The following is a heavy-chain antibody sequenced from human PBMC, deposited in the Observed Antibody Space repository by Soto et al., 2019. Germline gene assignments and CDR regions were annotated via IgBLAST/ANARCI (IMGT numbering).Heavy chain of an antibody. J-gene: IGHJ5*02. CDR3: AKQRSRLEWPPCGP. D-gene: IGHD3-3*01. CDR1: GFTFRSYG. Sequence: QVKLVESGGVVVQPGRSLRLSCTTSGFTFRSYGMHWVRQAPGKLLEWVAVIRSDGSNRDYVDSVKGRFTIPRDNSRKMVYLQMDNRRLEDTAVYYCAKQRSRLEWPPCGPWGQGTRVTVS. CDR2: IRSDGSNR. V-gene: IGHV3-30*18.